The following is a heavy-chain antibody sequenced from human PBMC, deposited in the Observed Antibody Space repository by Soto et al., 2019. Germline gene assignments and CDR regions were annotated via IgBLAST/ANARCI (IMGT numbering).Heavy chain of an antibody. CDR2: IVVGSGNT. CDR3: AADHCISTSCHREDYYYYGMDV. CDR1: GFTFTSSA. J-gene: IGHJ6*04. V-gene: IGHV1-58*01. D-gene: IGHD2-2*01. Sequence: GASVKVSCKASGFTFTSSAVQWVRQARVQRLEWIGWIVVGSGNTNYAQKFQERVTITRDMSTSTAYMELSSLRSEDTAVYYCAADHCISTSCHREDYYYYGMDVRGKGTTVTVPQ.